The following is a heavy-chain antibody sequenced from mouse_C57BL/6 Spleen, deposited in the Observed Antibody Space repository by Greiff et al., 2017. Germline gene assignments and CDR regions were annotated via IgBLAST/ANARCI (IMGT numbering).Heavy chain of an antibody. CDR2: IDPSDSYT. Sequence: QVQLQQPGAELVMPGASVKLSCKASGYTFTSYWMHWVKQRPGQGLEWIGEIDPSDSYTNYNQKFKGKSTLTADKSSSTAYMQLSSLTSEDSAVYYFARCEIDSPFAYWGQGTLVTVSA. CDR1: GYTFTSYW. J-gene: IGHJ3*01. CDR3: ARCEIDSPFAY. V-gene: IGHV1-69*01.